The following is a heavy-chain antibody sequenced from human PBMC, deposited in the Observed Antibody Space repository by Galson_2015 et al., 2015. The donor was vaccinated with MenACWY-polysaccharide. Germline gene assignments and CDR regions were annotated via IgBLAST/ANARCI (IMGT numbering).Heavy chain of an antibody. CDR2: IYPGDSDV. Sequence: QSGAEVKKPGESLKISCKGSGQSFATYWIGWVRQMPGGGLELVGIIYPGDSDVRYSPSLEGQVTISADKSDNTAHLQWNNLKASDTAMYYCARLKAPAGTLFEYWGQGTLVTVSS. V-gene: IGHV5-51*01. D-gene: IGHD6-13*01. CDR3: ARLKAPAGTLFEY. J-gene: IGHJ4*02. CDR1: GQSFATYW.